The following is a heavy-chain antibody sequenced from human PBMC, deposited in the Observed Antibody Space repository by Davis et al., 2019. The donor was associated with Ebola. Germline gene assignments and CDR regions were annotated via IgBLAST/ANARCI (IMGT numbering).Heavy chain of an antibody. Sequence: GGSLRLSCAASGFTVSSNYMSWVRQAPGKGLEWVSVIYSGGSTYYADSVKGRCTISRDNSKNTLYLQMNSLRAEDTAVYYCARDGQASYFDYWGQGTLVTVSS. CDR1: GFTVSSNY. CDR3: ARDGQASYFDY. V-gene: IGHV3-53*01. J-gene: IGHJ4*02. CDR2: IYSGGST.